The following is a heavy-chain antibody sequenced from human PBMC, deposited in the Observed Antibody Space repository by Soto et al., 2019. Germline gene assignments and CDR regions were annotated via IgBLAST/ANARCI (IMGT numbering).Heavy chain of an antibody. J-gene: IGHJ6*02. D-gene: IGHD3-10*01. CDR1: GGTFSSYA. CDR3: ARPRVGITMVRGAPYGMDV. V-gene: IGHV1-69*13. CDR2: IIPIFGTA. Sequence: SVKVSCKASGGTFSSYAISWARQAPGQGLEWMGGIIPIFGTANYAQKFQGRVTITADESTSTAYMELSSLRSEDTAVYYCARPRVGITMVRGAPYGMDVWGQGTTVTVSS.